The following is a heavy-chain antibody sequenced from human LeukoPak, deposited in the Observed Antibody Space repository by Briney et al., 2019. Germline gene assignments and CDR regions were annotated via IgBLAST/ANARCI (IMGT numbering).Heavy chain of an antibody. V-gene: IGHV4-59*01. D-gene: IGHD6-19*01. J-gene: IGHJ6*02. Sequence: SETLSLTCTVSGGSISSYYWSWIRQPPGKGLEWIGYIYYSGSTNYNPSLKSRVTISVDTSKNQFSLKLSSVTAADTAVYYCARSIAVAPILDYGMDVWGQGTTVTVSS. CDR2: IYYSGST. CDR3: ARSIAVAPILDYGMDV. CDR1: GGSISSYY.